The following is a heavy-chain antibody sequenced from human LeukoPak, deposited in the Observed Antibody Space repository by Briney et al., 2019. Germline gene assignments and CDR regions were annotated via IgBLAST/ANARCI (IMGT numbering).Heavy chain of an antibody. D-gene: IGHD2-21*02. V-gene: IGHV3-33*01. CDR2: IWYDGTNK. J-gene: IGHJ4*02. Sequence: GRSLRLSCAASGFXFSSYGIHWVRQAPGKGLEWVAVIWYDGTNKYYADSVKGRFTISRDNSKNTLYLQMDSLRAEDTAVYYCARIGGDRHPIEYWGQGTLVTVSS. CDR3: ARIGGDRHPIEY. CDR1: GFXFSSYG.